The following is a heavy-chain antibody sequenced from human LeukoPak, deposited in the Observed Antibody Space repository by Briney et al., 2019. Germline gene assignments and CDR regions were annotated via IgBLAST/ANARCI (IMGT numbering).Heavy chain of an antibody. Sequence: GRSLRLSCAASGFSFSTYAMHWLRQASGKGLEWVAVISYDESNKYYADSVKGRFTISRDNSKNTLFLQMNSLRTDDTAVYYCARDPGFDPWGQGTLVTVSS. CDR2: ISYDESNK. J-gene: IGHJ5*02. CDR1: GFSFSTYA. CDR3: ARDPGFDP. V-gene: IGHV3-30*04.